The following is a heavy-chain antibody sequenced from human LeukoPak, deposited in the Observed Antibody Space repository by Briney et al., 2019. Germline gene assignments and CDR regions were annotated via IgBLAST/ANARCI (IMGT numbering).Heavy chain of an antibody. CDR2: IYYSGST. CDR1: GGSISSSDYY. CDR3: ARQGMTTLTGDTFDI. J-gene: IGHJ3*02. V-gene: IGHV4-39*01. Sequence: PSETLSLTCTVSGGSISSSDYYWGWIRQRPGKGLECIGTIYYSGSTYYNPSLNSRLTISVDTSKNQFSLKLFSVTAADTAVYFCARQGMTTLTGDTFDIWGQGTVVTVSS. D-gene: IGHD5-24*01.